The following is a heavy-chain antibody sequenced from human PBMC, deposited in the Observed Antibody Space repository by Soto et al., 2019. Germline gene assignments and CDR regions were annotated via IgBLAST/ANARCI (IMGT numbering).Heavy chain of an antibody. D-gene: IGHD3-22*01. CDR3: AGYYYDSSGYYSFYDY. J-gene: IGHJ4*02. V-gene: IGHV1-69*13. CDR2: IIPIFGTA. Sequence: SVKVSCKASGGTFSSYAISWVRQAPGQGLEWMGGIIPIFGTANYAQKFQGRVTITSDESTSTAYMELSSLRSEDTAVYYCAGYYYDSSGYYSFYDYWGQGTLVTVSS. CDR1: GGTFSSYA.